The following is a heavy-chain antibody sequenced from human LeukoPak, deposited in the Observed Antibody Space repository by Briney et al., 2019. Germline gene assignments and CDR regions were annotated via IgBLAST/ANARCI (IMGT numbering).Heavy chain of an antibody. J-gene: IGHJ4*02. CDR2: IKQDGSEK. Sequence: GGSLRLSCAASGFTFSTYWMTWVRRAPGKGLEWVATIKQDGSEKYYVDSLKGRFTISRDNAKNSLYLQMNSLRAEDTAVYYCARDGKSPNDYWGQGTLVTVSS. CDR1: GFTFSTYW. CDR3: ARDGKSPNDY. D-gene: IGHD1-1*01. V-gene: IGHV3-7*01.